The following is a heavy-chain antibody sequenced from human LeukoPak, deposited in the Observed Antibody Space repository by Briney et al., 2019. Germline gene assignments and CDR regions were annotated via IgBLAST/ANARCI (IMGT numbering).Heavy chain of an antibody. CDR2: IYYSGST. D-gene: IGHD1-26*01. CDR1: GGSISSYY. Sequence: SETLSLTCTGSGGSISSYYWSWLRQPPGKGLEWIGYIYYSGSTNYNPSLKSGVTISVDTSKKQFSLKLRSVTAADTAVYYCARVASGSYYWGQGTLVTVSS. J-gene: IGHJ4*02. CDR3: ARVASGSYY. V-gene: IGHV4-59*08.